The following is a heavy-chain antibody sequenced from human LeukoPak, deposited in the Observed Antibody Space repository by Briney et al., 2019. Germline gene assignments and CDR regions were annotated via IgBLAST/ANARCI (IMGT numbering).Heavy chain of an antibody. J-gene: IGHJ6*03. CDR1: GGSINSITNY. CDR2: IYYSGST. D-gene: IGHD6-13*01. V-gene: IGHV4-39*07. Sequence: PSETLSLTCTVSGGSINSITNYWGWIRQPPGKGLEWIGSIYYSGSTYYNPSLKSRVTISIDTSKNQFSLKLSSVTAADTAVYYCWTCFGGYPGIAAAGEGLYYYYYMDVWGKGTTVTVSS. CDR3: WTCFGGYPGIAAAGEGLYYYYYMDV.